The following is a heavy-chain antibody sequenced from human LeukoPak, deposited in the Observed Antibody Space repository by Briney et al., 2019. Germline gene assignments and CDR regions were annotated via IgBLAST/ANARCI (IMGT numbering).Heavy chain of an antibody. D-gene: IGHD3-9*01. CDR2: ITGSGDTT. V-gene: IGHV3-23*01. Sequence: GASLRLSCAASGFIFRNYAMSWVRQAPGKGLEWVSAITGSGDTTYYADSVKGRFTISKDNSKNTLYVEMNTLRAEDTAVYYCAKWGDYDILTGYYVSDFWGQGTLVTVSS. J-gene: IGHJ4*02. CDR3: AKWGDYDILTGYYVSDF. CDR1: GFIFRNYA.